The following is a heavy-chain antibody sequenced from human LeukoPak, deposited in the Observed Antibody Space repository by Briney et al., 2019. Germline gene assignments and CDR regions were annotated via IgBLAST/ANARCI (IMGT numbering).Heavy chain of an antibody. CDR3: ARDGGRGGLQISTAENGSDP. V-gene: IGHV1-2*02. CDR2: INPNSGGT. J-gene: IGHJ5*02. CDR1: GYTFTGYY. Sequence: ASVKVSCKASGYTFTGYYMHWVRQAPGQGLEWMGWINPNSGGTNYAQKFQGRVTMTRDTSISTAYMELSRLRSDDTAVYYCARDGGRGGLQISTAENGSDPWAREPWSPSPQ. D-gene: IGHD5-24*01.